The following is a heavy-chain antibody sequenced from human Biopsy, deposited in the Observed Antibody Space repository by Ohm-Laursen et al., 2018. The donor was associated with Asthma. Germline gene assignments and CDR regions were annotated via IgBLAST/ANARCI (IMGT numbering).Heavy chain of an antibody. CDR2: ISNDGKNE. Sequence: SLRLSCAASGFSFSNYGMHWVRQAPGKGLEWVAVISNDGKNEYYGDSVKGRFTISRDKSKSTLYLQLSSLRAEDTAVYFCAREPIKATYFYGMDVWGQGTLVTVSS. D-gene: IGHD3-9*01. CDR3: AREPIKATYFYGMDV. J-gene: IGHJ6*02. CDR1: GFSFSNYG. V-gene: IGHV3-30*03.